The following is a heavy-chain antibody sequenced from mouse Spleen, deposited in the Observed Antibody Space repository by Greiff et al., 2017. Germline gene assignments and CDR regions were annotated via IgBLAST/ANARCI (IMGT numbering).Heavy chain of an antibody. CDR1: GFSLTSYG. J-gene: IGHJ2*01. V-gene: IGHV2-2*01. Sequence: VQLVESGPGLVQPSQSLSITCTVSGFSLTSYGVHWVRQSPGKGLEWLGVIWSGGSTDYNAAFISRLSISKDNSKSQVFFKMNSLQADDTAIYYCARNGIYYGSSHFDYWGQGTTLTVSS. D-gene: IGHD1-1*01. CDR3: ARNGIYYGSSHFDY. CDR2: IWSGGST.